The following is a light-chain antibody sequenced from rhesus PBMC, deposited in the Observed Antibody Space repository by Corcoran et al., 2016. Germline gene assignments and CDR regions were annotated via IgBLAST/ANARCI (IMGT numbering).Light chain of an antibody. CDR3: LQYNSDPWT. V-gene: IGKV1-43*02. CDR1: QGISTY. CDR2: KAS. Sequence: DIQMTQSPSSLSASVGDRVTITCRASQGISTYLNWYQQKPGKAPKRLIYKASSLESGVPSRFSGSGSGTDFTLTISSRQPEDFATYYCLQYNSDPWTFGQGTKVEIK. J-gene: IGKJ1*01.